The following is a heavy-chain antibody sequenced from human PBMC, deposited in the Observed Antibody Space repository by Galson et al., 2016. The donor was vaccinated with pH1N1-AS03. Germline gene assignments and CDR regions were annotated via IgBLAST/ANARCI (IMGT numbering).Heavy chain of an antibody. CDR1: GFSLGRSGVG. Sequence: PALVKPTQTLTLTCSFSGFSLGRSGVGVGWIRQAPGKALEWLTLTYGDDNAGDDNSHYSPSLRSRLTVTKDNSKNQVVLTMTNMDPVDTATYYCAHIIGVPRSYYYYGLDVWGQGTTVTVSS. CDR3: AHIIGVPRSYYYYGLDV. D-gene: IGHD3-16*02. CDR2: TYGDDNAGDDNS. V-gene: IGHV2-5*02. J-gene: IGHJ6*02.